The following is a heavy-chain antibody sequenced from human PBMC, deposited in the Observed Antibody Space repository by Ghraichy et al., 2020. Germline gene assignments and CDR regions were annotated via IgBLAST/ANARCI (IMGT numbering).Heavy chain of an antibody. V-gene: IGHV3-23*01. D-gene: IGHD2-2*01. CDR2: LGGSGDRT. J-gene: IGHJ4*02. CDR1: GFTLSSFA. Sequence: GGPLRLSCVASGFTLSSFAMSWVRQAPGKGLEWVSSLGGSGDRTYYADSLKGRFTMSRDNSKSTVSLQMNSLRAEDTAVYYCARHPLHQEYCSRASCFGDYFDFWGQGSQVTVSS. CDR3: ARHPLHQEYCSRASCFGDYFDF.